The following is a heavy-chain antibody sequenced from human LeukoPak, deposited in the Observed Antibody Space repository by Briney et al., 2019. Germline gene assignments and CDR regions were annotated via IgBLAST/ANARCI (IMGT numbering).Heavy chain of an antibody. CDR1: GGTFSSYA. D-gene: IGHD3-3*01. V-gene: IGHV1-69*05. J-gene: IGHJ3*02. Sequence: SVKVSCKASGGTFSSYAISWVRQAPGQGLEWMGRIISIFGTANYAQKFQGRVTITTDESTSTAYMELSSLRSEDTAVYYCARTDYDFWSGNTGGAFDIWGQGAMVTVSS. CDR2: IISIFGTA. CDR3: ARTDYDFWSGNTGGAFDI.